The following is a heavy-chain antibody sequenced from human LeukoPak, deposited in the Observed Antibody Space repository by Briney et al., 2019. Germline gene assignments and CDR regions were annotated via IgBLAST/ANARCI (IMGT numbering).Heavy chain of an antibody. CDR3: ARGHYGGNRYFDN. J-gene: IGHJ4*02. V-gene: IGHV1-8*01. CDR1: RYTFRDYD. D-gene: IGHD4-23*01. CDR2: IHANSGKA. Sequence: GASVRVSCKTSRYTFRDYDINWVRQAPGLGLEWVAWIHANSGKAGSAQKFQGRVTLTRDTSTETAFMELSGLTSDDSATYFCARGHYGGNRYFDNWGQGTLVTVSS.